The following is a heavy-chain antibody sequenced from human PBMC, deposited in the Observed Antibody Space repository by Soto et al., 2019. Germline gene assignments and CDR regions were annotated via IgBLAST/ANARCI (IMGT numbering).Heavy chain of an antibody. CDR1: GFTFSTYA. CDR3: AKDPGETLLWFGDYFDY. D-gene: IGHD3-10*01. Sequence: EVQLLESGGGLVQPGGSLRLSCAASGFTFSTYAMSWDRQAPGKGLEWVSAISGSGGSTYYADSVKGRFTISRDNSKNALYLQMNSLRAEDTAVYYCAKDPGETLLWFGDYFDYWGKGTLVTVSS. V-gene: IGHV3-23*01. J-gene: IGHJ4*02. CDR2: ISGSGGST.